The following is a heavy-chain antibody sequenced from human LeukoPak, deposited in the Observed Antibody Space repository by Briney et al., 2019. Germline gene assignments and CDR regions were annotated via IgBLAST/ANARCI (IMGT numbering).Heavy chain of an antibody. V-gene: IGHV4-39*01. CDR3: ARQRGGGYWYFDL. CDR2: IYYSGST. CDR1: GGSISSSSYY. J-gene: IGHJ2*01. Sequence: PSETLSLTCTVSGGSISSSSYYWGWIRQPPGKGLEWIGSIYYSGSTYYNPSLKSRVTISVDTSKNQFSLKLSSVTAADTAVYYCARQRGGGYWYFDLGGRGTLVTVSS.